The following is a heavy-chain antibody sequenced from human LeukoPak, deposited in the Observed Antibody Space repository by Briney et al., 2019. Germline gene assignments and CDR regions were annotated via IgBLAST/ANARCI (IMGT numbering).Heavy chain of an antibody. CDR3: ARERGRCSSTSCDAPDY. V-gene: IGHV1-2*02. CDR1: GYTFTDYY. Sequence: GASVKVSCKASGYTFTDYYMHWVRQAPGQGLEWMGWINPNSGGTNFAQKFQGRVTMTRDTSISTAYTELSRLRSDDTAVYYCARERGRCSSTSCDAPDYWGQGTLVTVSS. D-gene: IGHD2-2*01. J-gene: IGHJ4*02. CDR2: INPNSGGT.